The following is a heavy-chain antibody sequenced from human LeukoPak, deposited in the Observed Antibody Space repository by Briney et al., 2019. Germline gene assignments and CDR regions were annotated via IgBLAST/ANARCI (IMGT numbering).Heavy chain of an antibody. CDR1: GFTFSSYW. CDR3: AKDRCSNGIGCYYYYMAV. V-gene: IGHV3-7*01. Sequence: RGALRLSCAASGFTFSSYWMSGVRQAPGKGGEWGAHIKKDGREKYSVESVKGRFTISRDNAKNSLYLQMNSLRTEDTAVYYCAKDRCSNGIGCYYYYMAVWGKGTTVTISS. CDR2: IKKDGREK. J-gene: IGHJ6*03. D-gene: IGHD2-8*01.